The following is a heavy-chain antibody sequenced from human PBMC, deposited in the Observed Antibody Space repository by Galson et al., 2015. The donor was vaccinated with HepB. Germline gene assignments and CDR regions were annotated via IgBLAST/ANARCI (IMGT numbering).Heavy chain of an antibody. Sequence: SVKVSCKASGYTFTGYYMHWVRQAPGQGLEWMGRINPNSGGANYAQKFQGRVTMTRDTSISTAYMELSRLRSDGTAVYYCARLPSSGSYYDDYWGQGTLVTVSS. D-gene: IGHD3-10*01. J-gene: IGHJ4*02. CDR2: INPNSGGA. CDR1: GYTFTGYY. CDR3: ARLPSSGSYYDDY. V-gene: IGHV1-2*06.